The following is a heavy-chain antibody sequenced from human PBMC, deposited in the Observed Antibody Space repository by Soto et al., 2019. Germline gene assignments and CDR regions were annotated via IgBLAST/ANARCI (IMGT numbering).Heavy chain of an antibody. CDR3: ARMEASGSYTHYFDY. CDR2: IDYDDRK. Sequence: SGPTLVNPTQTLTLTCTLSRFSLRPRGMRLSCIRQPPGQALERLARIDYDDRKFYSISLKTRLTISKDTSKNQVVLTMTNMDPVHTATYYCARMEASGSYTHYFDYWGQGTQVTVSS. V-gene: IGHV2-70*04. J-gene: IGHJ4*02. CDR1: RFSLRPRGMR. D-gene: IGHD3-10*01.